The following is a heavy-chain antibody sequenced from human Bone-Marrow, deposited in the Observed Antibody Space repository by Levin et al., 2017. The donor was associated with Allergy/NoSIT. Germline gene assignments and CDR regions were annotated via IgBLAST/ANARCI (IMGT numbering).Heavy chain of an antibody. J-gene: IGHJ4*02. CDR3: ATDSPLYTSGWAAKGGYFDS. CDR1: GFTFSNYG. CDR2: ITPTGGTT. Sequence: GGSLRLSCAASGFTFSNYGMSWVRQAPGKGLEWVSHITPTGGTTNYADSVKGRFTISRDNSKNTLYLHLNSLRAEDPAVYYCATDSPLYTSGWAAKGGYFDSWGQGTLVTVSS. D-gene: IGHD6-19*01. V-gene: IGHV3-23*01.